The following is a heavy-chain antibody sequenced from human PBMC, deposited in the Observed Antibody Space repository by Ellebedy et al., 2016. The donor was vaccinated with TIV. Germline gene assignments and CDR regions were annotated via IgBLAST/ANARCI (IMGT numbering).Heavy chain of an antibody. CDR3: ASGKVTMVRGVIIIYYYYYGMDV. Sequence: SGTLSLTXTVSGGSISSSSYYWGWIRQPPGKGLEWIGSIYYSGSTYYNPSLKSRVTISVDTSKNQFSLKLSSVTAADTAVYYCASGKVTMVRGVIIIYYYYYGMDVWGQGTTVTVSS. CDR1: GGSISSSSYY. V-gene: IGHV4-39*01. D-gene: IGHD3-10*01. CDR2: IYYSGST. J-gene: IGHJ6*02.